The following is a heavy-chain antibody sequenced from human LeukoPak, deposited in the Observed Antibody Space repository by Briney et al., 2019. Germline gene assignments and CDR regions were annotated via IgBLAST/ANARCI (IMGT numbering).Heavy chain of an antibody. CDR2: ISNSGTT. V-gene: IGHV4-39*01. CDR1: GASLTTDTYY. J-gene: IGHJ4*02. D-gene: IGHD2-21*02. CDR3: ARRPHEVTSPLDIDY. Sequence: SETLSLTCTVSGASLTTDTYYWGWIRQPPGKGLEWIGSISNSGTTYSNPSLKNRVFISRDTSRNQFSLSLIAVTAADTAVYYCARRPHEVTSPLDIDYWGQGTRVTVSS.